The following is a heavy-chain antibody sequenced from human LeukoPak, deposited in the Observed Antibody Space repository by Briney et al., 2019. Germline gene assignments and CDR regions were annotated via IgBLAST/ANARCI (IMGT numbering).Heavy chain of an antibody. CDR1: GGSISSYY. Sequence: SETLSLTCTVSGGSISSYYWSWIRQPPGKGLEWIGYIYYSGSTNYNPSLKSRVTISVDTSKNQFSLKLSSVTAADTAVYYCASDKTGLDYWGQGTLVTVCS. CDR3: ASDKTGLDY. J-gene: IGHJ4*02. V-gene: IGHV4-59*01. CDR2: IYYSGST. D-gene: IGHD1-1*01.